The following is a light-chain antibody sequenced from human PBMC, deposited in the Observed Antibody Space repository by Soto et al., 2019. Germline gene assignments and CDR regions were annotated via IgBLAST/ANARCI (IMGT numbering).Light chain of an antibody. CDR2: EVS. V-gene: IGLV2-23*02. CDR3: CSYAGSSTYG. J-gene: IGLJ1*01. Sequence: QSALTQPASVSGSPGQSITISCTGTSSDVGSYNLVSWYQQHPGKAPKLMICEVSKRPSGVSNRFSGSKSSNTASLTISGLQAEDEADYYCCSYAGSSTYGFGTGTKVTVL. CDR1: SSDVGSYNL.